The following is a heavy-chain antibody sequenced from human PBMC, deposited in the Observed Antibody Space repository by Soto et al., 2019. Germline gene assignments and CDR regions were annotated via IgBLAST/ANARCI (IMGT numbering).Heavy chain of an antibody. Sequence: WASVKVSCKASGGTFSSYAISWVRQAPGQGLEWMGGIIPIFGTANYAQKFQGRVTITADESTSTAYMELSSLRSEDTAVYYCARDLYGGNSWAFDIWGQGTMVTVSS. V-gene: IGHV1-69*13. J-gene: IGHJ3*02. D-gene: IGHD4-17*01. CDR1: GGTFSSYA. CDR2: IIPIFGTA. CDR3: ARDLYGGNSWAFDI.